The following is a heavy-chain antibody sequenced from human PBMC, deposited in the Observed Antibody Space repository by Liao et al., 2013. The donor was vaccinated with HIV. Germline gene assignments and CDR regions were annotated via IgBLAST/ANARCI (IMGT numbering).Heavy chain of an antibody. CDR3: ARGRGRQYLGVGDAFDV. Sequence: QVQLQESGPGLVKPSQTLSLTCTVSGGSISSAGYYWSWIRQPAGKGLEWIGYVSYSGDTDYNPSLKSRVTISLDTSKNQMSLRLRSVTAADTAMYYCARGRGRQYLGVGDAFDVWAKEQWSSSLQ. D-gene: IGHD3-10*01. V-gene: IGHV4-61*10. CDR2: VSYSGDT. CDR1: GGSISSAGYY. J-gene: IGHJ3*01.